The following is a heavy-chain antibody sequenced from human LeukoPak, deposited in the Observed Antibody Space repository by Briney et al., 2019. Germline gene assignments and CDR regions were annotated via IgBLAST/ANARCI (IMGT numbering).Heavy chain of an antibody. CDR1: GXTFSSYA. D-gene: IGHD3-9*01. CDR3: AKKLTGYYNAFDN. CDR2: ISGSGGST. J-gene: IGHJ4*02. V-gene: IGHV3-23*01. Sequence: GGSLRLSCAASGXTFSSYAMSWVRQAPGKGLEWVSAISGSGGSTFYADSVKGRFTISRDNSKNTLYLQMNSLRAEDTAVYYCAKKLTGYYNAFDNWGQGTLVTVSS.